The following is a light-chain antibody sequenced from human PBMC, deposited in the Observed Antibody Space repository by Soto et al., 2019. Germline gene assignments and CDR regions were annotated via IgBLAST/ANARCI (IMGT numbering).Light chain of an antibody. Sequence: QSALTQPPSASGSPGQSVTISCTGTSSDVGNYNYVSWYQQHPDKAPKLMIYEVSKRPSGVPDRFSGSKSGNTASLTVSGLQADDEGDYYCSSYAGSNNLVFGGGTKLTVL. CDR2: EVS. J-gene: IGLJ2*01. CDR1: SSDVGNYNY. CDR3: SSYAGSNNLV. V-gene: IGLV2-8*01.